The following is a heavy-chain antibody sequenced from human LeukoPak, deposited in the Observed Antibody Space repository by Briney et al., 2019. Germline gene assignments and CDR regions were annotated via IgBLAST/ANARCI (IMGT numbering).Heavy chain of an antibody. D-gene: IGHD2-2*01. CDR2: IGYDGSNK. Sequence: GGSLRLSCAPSRFTFSRFGMHWVRHAPDEGLEWVAVIGYDGSNKYYADSVQGRFTISRGNSENTLFLQMNSLRAEDTAVYYCARGVGSTTYYAMDVWGQGTTVTVSS. V-gene: IGHV3-33*08. CDR1: RFTFSRFG. CDR3: ARGVGSTTYYAMDV. J-gene: IGHJ6*01.